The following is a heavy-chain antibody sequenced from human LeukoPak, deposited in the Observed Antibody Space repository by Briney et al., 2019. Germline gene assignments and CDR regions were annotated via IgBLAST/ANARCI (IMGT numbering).Heavy chain of an antibody. CDR1: GGTFSTYA. Sequence: SVKVSCKASGGTFSTYAISWVRQAPGQGLEWAGRIVPILGTANYAQNFQGRVTITADRSTTTAYMELSSLRSEDTAVYYCARVPQGSSWPYYFDYWGQGTLVTVSS. CDR3: ARVPQGSSWPYYFDY. D-gene: IGHD6-13*01. CDR2: IVPILGTA. V-gene: IGHV1-69*04. J-gene: IGHJ4*02.